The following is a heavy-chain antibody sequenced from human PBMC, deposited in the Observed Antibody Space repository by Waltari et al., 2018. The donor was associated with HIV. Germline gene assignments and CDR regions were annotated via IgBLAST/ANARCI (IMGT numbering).Heavy chain of an antibody. D-gene: IGHD6-19*01. CDR3: AASPGWWRLDY. V-gene: IGHV4-4*02. Sequence: QVQLQESGPGLVNPSGTLSLTCAVSGVSISCGHWWTWVRQPPGKGLAWIAEVHHSGSSNYNPSLKSRVTISLDNSKNQFSLRLNSVTAADTAVYYCAASPGWWRLDYWGQGTLVSVSS. J-gene: IGHJ4*02. CDR2: VHHSGSS. CDR1: GVSISCGHW.